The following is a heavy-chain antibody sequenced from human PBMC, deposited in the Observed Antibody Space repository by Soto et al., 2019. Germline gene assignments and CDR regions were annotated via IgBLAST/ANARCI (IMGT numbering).Heavy chain of an antibody. D-gene: IGHD2-15*01. CDR2: ISYDGSNK. CDR3: AKETYSGPLDY. V-gene: IGHV3-30*18. J-gene: IGHJ4*02. CDR1: GFTFSSYG. Sequence: ESGGGVVQPGRSLRLSCAASGFTFSSYGMHGVRQAPGKGLEWVAVISYDGSNKYYADSVKGRFTISRDNSKNTLYLQMNSLRAEDTAVYYCAKETYSGPLDYWGQGTLVTVSS.